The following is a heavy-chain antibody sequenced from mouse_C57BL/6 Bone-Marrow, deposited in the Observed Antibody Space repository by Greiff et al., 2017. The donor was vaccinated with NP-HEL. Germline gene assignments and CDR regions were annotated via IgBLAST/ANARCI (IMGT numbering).Heavy chain of an antibody. CDR1: GYAFTNYL. D-gene: IGHD1-1*01. V-gene: IGHV1-54*01. Sequence: QVQLQQSGAELVRPGTSVKVSCKASGYAFTNYLIEWVKQRPGQGLEWIGVINPGSGGTNYNEKFKGKATLTADKSASTAYMQLSSLTSEDSSVYFCTRNPITTLVAPVDYWGQGTTLTVSS. J-gene: IGHJ2*01. CDR2: INPGSGGT. CDR3: TRNPITTLVAPVDY.